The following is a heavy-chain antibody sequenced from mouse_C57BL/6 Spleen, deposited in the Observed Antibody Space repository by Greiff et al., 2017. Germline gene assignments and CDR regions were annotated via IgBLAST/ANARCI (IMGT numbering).Heavy chain of an antibody. CDR1: GYTFTSYW. CDR3: ARWGAQAGGAMDY. Sequence: VQLQQSGAELAKPGASVKLSCKASGYTFTSYWMHWVKQRPGQGLEWIGYINPSSGYTKYNQKFNDKATLTADQSSSTAYMQLSSLTYEDAAVYYCARWGAQAGGAMDYWGQGTSVTVSS. D-gene: IGHD3-2*02. J-gene: IGHJ4*01. V-gene: IGHV1-7*01. CDR2: INPSSGYT.